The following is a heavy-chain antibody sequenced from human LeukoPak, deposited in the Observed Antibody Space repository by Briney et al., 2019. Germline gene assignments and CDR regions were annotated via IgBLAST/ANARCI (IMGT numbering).Heavy chain of an antibody. CDR2: ISAYNGNT. Sequence: GASVKVSCKASGYTFTSYGISWVRQAPGQGLEWMGWISAYNGNTNYAQKLQGRVTMTTDTSTSTAYMELRSLRSDDTAVYYCARDTYYYDSSGYYHRVPDLGYFDYWGQGTLVTVSS. V-gene: IGHV1-18*01. CDR1: GYTFTSYG. J-gene: IGHJ4*02. D-gene: IGHD3-22*01. CDR3: ARDTYYYDSSGYYHRVPDLGYFDY.